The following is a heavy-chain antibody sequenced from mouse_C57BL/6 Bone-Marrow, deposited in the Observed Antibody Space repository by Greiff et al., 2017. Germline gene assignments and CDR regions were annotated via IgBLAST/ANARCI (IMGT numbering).Heavy chain of an antibody. CDR3: ARGRITTVVAEGFAY. J-gene: IGHJ3*01. CDR2: IYPGDGDT. V-gene: IGHV1-80*01. CDR1: GYAFSSYW. D-gene: IGHD1-1*01. Sequence: QVQLQQSGAELVKPGASVKISCKASGYAFSSYWMNWVKQRPGKGLEWIGQIYPGDGDTNYNGKFKGKATLTADKSSSTAYMQLSSLTSEDSAVYFCARGRITTVVAEGFAYWGQGTLVTVSA.